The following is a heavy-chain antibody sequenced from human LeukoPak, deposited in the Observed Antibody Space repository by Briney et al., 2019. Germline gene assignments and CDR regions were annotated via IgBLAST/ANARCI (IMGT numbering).Heavy chain of an antibody. CDR1: GFTFSSYA. J-gene: IGHJ6*02. D-gene: IGHD4-17*01. CDR2: ISGSGGST. Sequence: GGSLRLSCAASGFTFSSYAMSWVRQAPGKGLEWVSAISGSGGSTYYADSVKGRFTISRDNSKNTLYLQMNSLRAEDTAVYYCARDFTVITGAGYYYYGMDVWGQGTTVTVSS. CDR3: ARDFTVITGAGYYYYGMDV. V-gene: IGHV3-23*01.